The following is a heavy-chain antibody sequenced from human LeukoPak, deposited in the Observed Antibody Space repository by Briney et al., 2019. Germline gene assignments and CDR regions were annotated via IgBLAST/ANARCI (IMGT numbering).Heavy chain of an antibody. D-gene: IGHD2-2*01. J-gene: IGHJ4*02. CDR3: AKDIWDIVVVPAAILDY. CDR1: GFTFDDYA. Sequence: GRSLRLSCAASGFTFDDYAMHWVRQAPGKGLEWVSGISWNSGSIGYADSVKGRFTISRDNSKNTLYLQMNSLRAEDTAVYYCAKDIWDIVVVPAAILDYWGQGTLVTVSS. V-gene: IGHV3-9*01. CDR2: ISWNSGSI.